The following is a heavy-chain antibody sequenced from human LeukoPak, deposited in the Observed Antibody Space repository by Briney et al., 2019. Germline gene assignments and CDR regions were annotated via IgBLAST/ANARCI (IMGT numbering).Heavy chain of an antibody. CDR2: IYTSGST. Sequence: PSETLSLTCTVSGGSISSGSYYWSWIRQPAGKGLEWIGRIYTSGSTNYNPSLKSRVTISVDTSKNQFSLKLSSVTAADTAVYYCARDPGGRNLDYWGQGTLVTVSS. J-gene: IGHJ4*02. V-gene: IGHV4-61*02. D-gene: IGHD1-26*01. CDR1: GGSISSGSYY. CDR3: ARDPGGRNLDY.